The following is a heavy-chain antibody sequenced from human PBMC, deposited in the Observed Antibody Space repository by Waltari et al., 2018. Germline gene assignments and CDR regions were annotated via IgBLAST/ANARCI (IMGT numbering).Heavy chain of an antibody. CDR3: ARGPTIVVVPAAIPPRDI. CDR1: GGSFSGYY. V-gene: IGHV4-34*01. J-gene: IGHJ3*02. D-gene: IGHD2-2*01. CDR2: INHSGST. Sequence: QVQLQQWGAGLLKPSETLSLTCAVHGGSFSGYYWSWIRPPPRKGLEWIGEINHSGSTNYNPSLKSRVTISVDTSKNQFSLKLSSVTAADTAVYYCARGPTIVVVPAAIPPRDIWGQGTMVTVSS.